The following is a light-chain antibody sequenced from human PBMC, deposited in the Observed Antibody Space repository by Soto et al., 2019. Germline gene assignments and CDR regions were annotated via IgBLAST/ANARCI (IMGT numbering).Light chain of an antibody. CDR1: SSDVGGYKY. J-gene: IGLJ1*01. CDR3: SSYTTSNTLV. CDR2: DVS. Sequence: QSALTQPASVSGSPGQSITISCSGTSSDVGGYKYVSWYQQHPGKAPKLMIYDVSYRPSGVSNRFSGSKSGNTASLTISGLQAEDEADYYCSSYTTSNTLVFGTGTKLTVL. V-gene: IGLV2-14*01.